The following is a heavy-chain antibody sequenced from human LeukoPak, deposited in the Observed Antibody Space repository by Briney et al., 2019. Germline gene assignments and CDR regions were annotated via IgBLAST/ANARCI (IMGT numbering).Heavy chain of an antibody. CDR2: ISYDGTTQ. CDR1: GFTFSHYA. J-gene: IGHJ4*02. Sequence: GGSLRLSCAASGFTFSHYAMHWVRQAPGKGLEWVAFISYDGTTQYYAGSVKGRFTISRDDSKNTLYLQMHSLRTEDTAVYFCARSPFRSYYFDYWGQGTLVTVSS. D-gene: IGHD2/OR15-2a*01. V-gene: IGHV3-30-3*01. CDR3: ARSPFRSYYFDY.